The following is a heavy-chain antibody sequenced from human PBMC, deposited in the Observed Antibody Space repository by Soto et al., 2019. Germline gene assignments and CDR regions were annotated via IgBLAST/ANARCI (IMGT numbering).Heavy chain of an antibody. CDR1: GYTFTSYG. CDR3: AREGPRYDFWSGYREDFDY. CDR2: ISAYNGNT. J-gene: IGHJ4*02. V-gene: IGHV1-18*01. Sequence: ASVKVSCKASGYTFTSYGISWVRQAPGQGLEWMGWISAYNGNTNYAQKLQGRVTMTTDTSTSTAYMKLRSLRSDDTAVYYCAREGPRYDFWSGYREDFDYWGQGTLVTVSS. D-gene: IGHD3-3*01.